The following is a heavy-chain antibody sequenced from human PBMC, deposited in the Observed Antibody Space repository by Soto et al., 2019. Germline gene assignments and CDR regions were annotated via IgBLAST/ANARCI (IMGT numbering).Heavy chain of an antibody. CDR1: GFSLSSIGVG. V-gene: IGHV2-5*02. Sequence: QITLKESGPTLVKPTQTLTLTCTFSGFSLSSIGVGVGWIRQPQRKALEWLGILYWDDDKPYSPSLKSRISIAKGTSKGQVVLTLTNMDPVDTAIYYCAQSIVVMPSAHDAFDVWGQGTMFTVSS. CDR2: LYWDDDK. D-gene: IGHD2-2*01. CDR3: AQSIVVMPSAHDAFDV. J-gene: IGHJ3*01.